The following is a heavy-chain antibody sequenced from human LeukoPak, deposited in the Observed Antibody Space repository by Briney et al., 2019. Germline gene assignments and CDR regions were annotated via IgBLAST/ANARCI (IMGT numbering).Heavy chain of an antibody. J-gene: IGHJ4*02. Sequence: GGSLRLSCAASGFTFSSYGMHWVRQAPGKGLEWVSAISGSGGSTYYADSVKGRFTISRDNSKNTVYLQMNSLRAEDTAVYYCAKANYDFWSGYQGWGQGTLVTVSS. CDR2: ISGSGGST. V-gene: IGHV3-23*01. CDR3: AKANYDFWSGYQG. CDR1: GFTFSSYG. D-gene: IGHD3-3*01.